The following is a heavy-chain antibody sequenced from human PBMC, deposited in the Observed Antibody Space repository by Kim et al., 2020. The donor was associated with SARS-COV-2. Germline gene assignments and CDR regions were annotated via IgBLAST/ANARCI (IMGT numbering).Heavy chain of an antibody. CDR3: ARDIVVVPAARYYYGMDV. CDR2: IIPIFGTA. D-gene: IGHD2-2*01. Sequence: SVKVSCKASGGTFSSYAISWVRQAPGQGLEWMGGIIPIFGTANYAQKFQGRVTITADESTSTAYMELSSLRSEDTAVYYCARDIVVVPAARYYYGMDVWGQGTTVTVSS. CDR1: GGTFSSYA. V-gene: IGHV1-69*13. J-gene: IGHJ6*02.